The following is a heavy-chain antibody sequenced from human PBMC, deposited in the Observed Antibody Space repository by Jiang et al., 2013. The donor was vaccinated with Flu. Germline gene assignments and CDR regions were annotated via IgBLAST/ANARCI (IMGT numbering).Heavy chain of an antibody. Sequence: GAEVKKPGASVKVSCKVSGYTLTELSMHWVRQVPGKGLEWMGGFDPEDGEIIYTQTFQGRVTMTEDTSTDTAYMELSSLKSEDTAVYYCATHLYGSGIYKKVNWFDPWGQGTLVTVSS. V-gene: IGHV1-24*01. CDR3: ATHLYGSGIYKKVNWFDP. D-gene: IGHD3-10*01. CDR2: FDPEDGEI. J-gene: IGHJ5*02. CDR1: GYTLTELS.